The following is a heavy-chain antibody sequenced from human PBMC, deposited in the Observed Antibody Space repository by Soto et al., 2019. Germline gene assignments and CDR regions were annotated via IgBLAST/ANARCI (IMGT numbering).Heavy chain of an antibody. CDR3: ARVRQGCSANNCYFDP. CDR1: GGSVRAPDW. CDR2: VHISGHS. D-gene: IGHD1-1*01. V-gene: IGHV4-4*02. J-gene: IGHJ5*01. Sequence: PSETLSLTCTLSGGSVRAPDWWNWVRQSPDKGLEWIAEVHISGHSNYNPSLRSRVSVSIDSSKNQFYLNLNSVTAVDTAIYYCARVRQGCSANNCYFDPWGQGTQVTVPQ.